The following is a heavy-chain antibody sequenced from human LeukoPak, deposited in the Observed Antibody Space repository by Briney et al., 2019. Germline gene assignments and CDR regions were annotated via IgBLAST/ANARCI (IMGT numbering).Heavy chain of an antibody. CDR2: IYYKGDT. J-gene: IGHJ4*02. D-gene: IGHD2-8*02. V-gene: IGHV4-59*13. CDR3: ARDRRYCTGGTCYLDPYFDY. CDR1: GASISDYF. Sequence: SETLSLTCTVSGASISDYFWSWIRQSPGKGLEWIGYIYYKGDTNYNPSLTSRVTISMNTSKNQFSLKLKSVTSADTAVYYCARDRRYCTGGTCYLDPYFDYWGQGTLVTVSS.